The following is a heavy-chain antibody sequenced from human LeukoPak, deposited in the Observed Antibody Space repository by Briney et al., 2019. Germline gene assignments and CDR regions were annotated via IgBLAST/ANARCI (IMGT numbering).Heavy chain of an antibody. Sequence: GGSLRLSCAASGFSFRTYGMIWVRQAPEKGLEWISYISSSSNPIHYADSVKGRFTISRDNAKNPLYLQLSSLRDEDTAVYYCARDPGMKRAAACGELWGQGTLVIVSS. J-gene: IGHJ4*02. D-gene: IGHD6-13*01. CDR3: ARDPGMKRAAACGEL. V-gene: IGHV3-48*02. CDR2: ISSSSNPI. CDR1: GFSFRTYG.